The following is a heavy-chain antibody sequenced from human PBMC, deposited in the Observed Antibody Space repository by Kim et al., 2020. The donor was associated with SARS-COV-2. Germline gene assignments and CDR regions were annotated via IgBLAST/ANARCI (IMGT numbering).Heavy chain of an antibody. D-gene: IGHD4-4*01. CDR3: AVTPGKYYYYGMDV. V-gene: IGHV5-10-1*01. Sequence: SPSFQGRVTLSADKSISTAYLQWSSLKASDTAMYYCAVTPGKYYYYGMDVWGQGTTVTVSS. J-gene: IGHJ6*02.